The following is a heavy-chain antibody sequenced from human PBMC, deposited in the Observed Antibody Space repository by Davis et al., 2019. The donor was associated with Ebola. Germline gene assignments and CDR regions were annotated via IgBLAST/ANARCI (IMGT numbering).Heavy chain of an antibody. J-gene: IGHJ4*02. CDR2: IYPGDSYT. CDR1: GYTFTTYW. D-gene: IGHD3-3*02. Sequence: GESLKISCKGSGYTFTTYWIGWVRQMPGKGLEWMGIIYPGDSYTRYSPSFQGQVTISADKSISTAYLQWSSLKASDTAMYYCARRGGWSGAFLDYWGQGTLVTVSS. V-gene: IGHV5-51*01. CDR3: ARRGGWSGAFLDY.